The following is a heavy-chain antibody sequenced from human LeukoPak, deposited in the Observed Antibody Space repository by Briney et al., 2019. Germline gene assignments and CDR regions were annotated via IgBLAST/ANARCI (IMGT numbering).Heavy chain of an antibody. CDR2: ISSSSSYI. J-gene: IGHJ3*02. Sequence: GGSLRLSCAASGFTFSSYSMNWVRQAPGKGLEWVSSISSSSSYIYYADSVKGRFTISRDNAKNSLYLQMNSLRAEDTAVYYCATMIVVVNAGDAFDIWGQGTMVTVSS. D-gene: IGHD3-22*01. CDR3: ATMIVVVNAGDAFDI. V-gene: IGHV3-21*01. CDR1: GFTFSSYS.